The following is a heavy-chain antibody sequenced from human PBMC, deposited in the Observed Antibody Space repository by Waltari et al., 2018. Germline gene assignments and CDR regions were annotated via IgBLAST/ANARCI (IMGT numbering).Heavy chain of an antibody. V-gene: IGHV3-23*01. Sequence: EVQLLESGGGLVQPGGSLRLAWAASGFSFSNYAMGWVRQAPGKGLEYVSAISVSGGNTYYADSVKGRFTVSRDNSKNTLFLQMNSPRAEDTATYYCASQVDFALVPVERHFDSWGQGTLVTVSP. CDR1: GFSFSNYA. CDR3: ASQVDFALVPVERHFDS. J-gene: IGHJ4*02. CDR2: ISVSGGNT. D-gene: IGHD2-8*02.